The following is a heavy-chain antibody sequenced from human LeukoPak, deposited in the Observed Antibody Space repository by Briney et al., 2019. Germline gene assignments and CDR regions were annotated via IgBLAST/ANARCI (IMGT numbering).Heavy chain of an antibody. CDR3: ARALLDTAYNFHY. CDR1: GGTFSSYA. J-gene: IGHJ4*02. V-gene: IGHV1-69*13. Sequence: SVKVSCKASGGTFSSYAISWVRQAPGQGLEWMGGIIPIFGTANYAQKFQGRVTITADESTSTAYMELSSLRSEDTAVYYCARALLDTAYNFHYWGQGTLVTVSS. CDR2: IIPIFGTA. D-gene: IGHD5-18*01.